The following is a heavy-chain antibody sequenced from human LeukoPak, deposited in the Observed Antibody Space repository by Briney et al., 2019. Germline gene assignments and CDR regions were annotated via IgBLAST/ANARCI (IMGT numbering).Heavy chain of an antibody. D-gene: IGHD2-8*01. CDR2: ISAYNGNT. CDR1: GYTFTSYG. CDR3: ARVSVGYCTNGVCYGIDY. Sequence: ASVKVSCKASGYTFTSYGISWVRQAPGQGLEWMGWISAYNGNTNYAQKLQGRVTMTTDTSRGTAYMELRSLRSDDTAVYYCARVSVGYCTNGVCYGIDYWGQGTLVTVSS. J-gene: IGHJ4*02. V-gene: IGHV1-18*01.